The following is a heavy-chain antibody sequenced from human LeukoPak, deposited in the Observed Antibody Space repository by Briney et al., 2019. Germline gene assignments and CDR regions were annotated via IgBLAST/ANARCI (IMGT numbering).Heavy chain of an antibody. CDR3: ARDRDWNFDY. D-gene: IGHD1-1*01. V-gene: IGHV3-21*01. CDR2: ISPGARYI. J-gene: IGHJ4*02. CDR1: GFSFSDYT. Sequence: PGGSLRLSCAASGFSFSDYTMDWVRQAPGKGLEWVSSISPGARYIKYSDSVKGRFTTSRDDAKSSLYLQMNSLRVDDTAVYYCARDRDWNFDYWGQGTLVTVSS.